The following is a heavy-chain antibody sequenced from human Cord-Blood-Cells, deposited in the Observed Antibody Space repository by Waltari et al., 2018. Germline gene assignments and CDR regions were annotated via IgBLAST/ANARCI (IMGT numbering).Heavy chain of an antibody. D-gene: IGHD1-7*01. CDR2: NNAGNCNT. CDR3: ARSLKRNYVPFYY. J-gene: IGHJ4*02. V-gene: IGHV1-3*01. CDR1: GYTFTSYA. Sequence: QVQLVQSGAEVKKPGASVKVSCKASGYTFTSYAMHWARQAPGQRLEWKGWNNAGNCNTKYSQEFQGRVTITRDTSASTAYMELSSLRSEEQAVVYRARSLKRNYVPFYYWGQGTLVTLSS.